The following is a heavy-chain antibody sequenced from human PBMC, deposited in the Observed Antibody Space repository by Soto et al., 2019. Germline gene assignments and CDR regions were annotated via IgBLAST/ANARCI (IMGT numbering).Heavy chain of an antibody. CDR1: GFTFDDYA. CDR2: ISWNSGSI. Sequence: GGSLRLSCAASGFTFDDYAMHWVRQAPGKGLEWVSGISWNSGSIGYADSVKGRFTISRDNAKNSLYLQRISLRAEDAAVYYCAKAVSGSSYSSYGIDVWGQGTTVTVSS. J-gene: IGHJ6*02. CDR3: AKAVSGSSYSSYGIDV. D-gene: IGHD1-26*01. V-gene: IGHV3-9*01.